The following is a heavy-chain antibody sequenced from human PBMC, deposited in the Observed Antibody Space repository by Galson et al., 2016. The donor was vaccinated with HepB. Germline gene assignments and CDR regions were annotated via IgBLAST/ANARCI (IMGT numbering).Heavy chain of an antibody. CDR1: GGSISSAGYY. D-gene: IGHD6-19*01. CDR3: ARWGKGWSNRYYYYSGLYV. Sequence: TLSLTCTVSGGSISSAGYYWTWIRHHPGKGLEWIGYIYDSAYTYYNPSLQSRITISLDTSKNQFSLKLSSVTAADTGVYFCARWGKGWSNRYYYYSGLYVWGQGTTVTVSS. V-gene: IGHV4-31*03. J-gene: IGHJ6*02. CDR2: IYDSAYT.